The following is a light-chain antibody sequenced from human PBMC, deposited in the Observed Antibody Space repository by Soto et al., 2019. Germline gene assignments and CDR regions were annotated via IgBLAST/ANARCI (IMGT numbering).Light chain of an antibody. J-gene: IGLJ2*01. Sequence: SYELTHPPSVSVSPGQTASITCSGDRLGSKYASWYQQKPGQSPVLVIYEDTKRPSGIPERFSGSNSGNTATLTISGTQAMDEADYFCQAWDSSTVIFGGGTKVTVL. CDR2: EDT. CDR3: QAWDSSTVI. CDR1: RLGSKY. V-gene: IGLV3-1*01.